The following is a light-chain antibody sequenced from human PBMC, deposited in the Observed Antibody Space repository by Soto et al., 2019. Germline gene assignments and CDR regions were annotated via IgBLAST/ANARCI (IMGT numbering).Light chain of an antibody. CDR3: LQHNTLPRT. Sequence: DIQMTQSPSSLSASVGDRVTITCRASQAVRDHLGWYQQKPGKAPKRLIYAASSLQSGVPSRFSGSGSGTEFTLTISSLQADDFAAYYCLQHNTLPRTFGQGTKVEIK. CDR1: QAVRDH. CDR2: AAS. V-gene: IGKV1-17*01. J-gene: IGKJ1*01.